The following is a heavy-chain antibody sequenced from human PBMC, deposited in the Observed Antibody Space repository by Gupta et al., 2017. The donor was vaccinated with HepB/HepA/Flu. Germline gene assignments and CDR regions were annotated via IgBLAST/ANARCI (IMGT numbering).Heavy chain of an antibody. Sequence: QVQLVESGGGVVQSGSSLRLPCEVSGFSLINYGMNWVRQAPGKGLEWLAIIWHDETKKFYADSVKGRFAVSRDISKKTVYLQMNNLRVDDTAVYYCARETAFRREFGRLDPWGQGTLVTVSA. CDR3: ARETAFRREFGRLDP. D-gene: IGHD3-10*01. CDR2: IWHDETKK. J-gene: IGHJ5*02. V-gene: IGHV3-33*01. CDR1: GFSLINYG.